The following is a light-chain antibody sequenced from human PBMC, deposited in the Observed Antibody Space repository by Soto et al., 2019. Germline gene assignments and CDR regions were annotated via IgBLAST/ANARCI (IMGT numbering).Light chain of an antibody. V-gene: IGKV1-5*03. CDR1: QSISSW. Sequence: QMTQSPSTLSASVGDRVTITCRASQSISSWLAWYQQKPGKAPKLLIYKASSLESGVPSRFSGSGSGTEFTLTISSLQPDDFATYYCQQYNSYSRTFGQGTKVDIK. CDR2: KAS. CDR3: QQYNSYSRT. J-gene: IGKJ1*01.